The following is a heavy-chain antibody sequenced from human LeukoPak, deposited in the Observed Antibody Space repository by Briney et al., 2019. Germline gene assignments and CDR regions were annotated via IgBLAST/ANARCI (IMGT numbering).Heavy chain of an antibody. V-gene: IGHV3-23*01. Sequence: PGGSLRLSCAASGFIFSSYAMSWVRQAPGKGLEWVSGISGSGGSTYYADSVKGRFTISRDNSKNTLYLQMNSLRAEDTAVYYCAKDLRYYYDSSGYPSDYWGQGTLVTVSS. CDR1: GFIFSSYA. CDR2: ISGSGGST. CDR3: AKDLRYYYDSSGYPSDY. D-gene: IGHD3-22*01. J-gene: IGHJ4*02.